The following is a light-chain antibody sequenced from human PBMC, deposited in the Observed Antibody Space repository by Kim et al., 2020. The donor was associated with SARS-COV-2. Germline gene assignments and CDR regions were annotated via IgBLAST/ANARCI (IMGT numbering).Light chain of an antibody. Sequence: SSSVGERINLTCRGSQDNGNLLNWFQQKLGKGPKLLVYDATKLEKGVPTRVRGSGSGTDFTFPITSLQPEDFATYYRQPDDSFPYTFCQGTKLEI. J-gene: IGKJ2*01. CDR3: QPDDSFPYT. CDR2: DAT. V-gene: IGKV1-33*01. CDR1: QDNGNL.